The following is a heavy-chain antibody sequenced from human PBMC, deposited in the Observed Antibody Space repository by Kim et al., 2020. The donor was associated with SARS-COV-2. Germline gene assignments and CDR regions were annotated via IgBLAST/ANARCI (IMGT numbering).Heavy chain of an antibody. CDR3: ARVRILVPAPRHYYYYGMDV. V-gene: IGHV1-69*13. D-gene: IGHD2-2*01. CDR1: GDTFSSYA. J-gene: IGHJ6*02. CDR2: IIPIFGSA. Sequence: SVKVSCKASGDTFSSYAISWVRQAPGQGLEWMGGIIPIFGSANYAQKFQGRITITADESTSTAYMELSSLRSEDTAVYYCARVRILVPAPRHYYYYGMDVWGQGTTVTVSS.